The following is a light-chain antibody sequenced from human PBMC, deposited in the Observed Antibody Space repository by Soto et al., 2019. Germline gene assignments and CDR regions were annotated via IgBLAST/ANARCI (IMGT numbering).Light chain of an antibody. V-gene: IGKV1-5*03. J-gene: IGKJ1*01. CDR1: QTINNR. Sequence: EIQMTQSPSTLTASVGDRVTIPCRASQTINNRLAWYQQKPGKAPKLLIYKASSLESGVPSRFSGSGSGTEFTLTISSLQPDDFATYYCQHYNSYSEAFGQGTIVDIK. CDR3: QHYNSYSEA. CDR2: KAS.